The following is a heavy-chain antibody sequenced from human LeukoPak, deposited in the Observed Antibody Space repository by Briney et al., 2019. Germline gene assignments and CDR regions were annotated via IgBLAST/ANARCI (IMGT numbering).Heavy chain of an antibody. CDR3: ARDLFGSGTLNWFDP. J-gene: IGHJ5*02. V-gene: IGHV3-33*01. CDR1: GFTFSSYG. Sequence: VQPGRSLRLSCAASGFTFSSYGMHWVRQAPGKGLEWVAVIWYDGSNKYYADSVKGRFTISRDNAKNSLYLQMNSLRAEDTAVYYCARDLFGSGTLNWFDPWGQGTLVTVSS. CDR2: IWYDGSNK. D-gene: IGHD3-10*01.